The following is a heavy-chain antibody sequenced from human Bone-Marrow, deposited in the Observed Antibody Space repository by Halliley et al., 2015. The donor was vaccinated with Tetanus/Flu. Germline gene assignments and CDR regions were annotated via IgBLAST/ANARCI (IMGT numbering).Heavy chain of an antibody. CDR1: GGSFGDSGYY. Sequence: LSLTCAVYGGSFGDSGYYWNWCRQPPGKGLEWIGEIIPYGNINYNQSLQSRVTISVDTSKNQFSLKLSSVSAADTAVYYCARGHRVSNGWGTYYNYGMDAWGQGTAVSVSS. CDR2: IIPYGNI. J-gene: IGHJ6*02. D-gene: IGHD6-19*01. CDR3: ARGHRVSNGWGTYYNYGMDA. V-gene: IGHV4-34*01.